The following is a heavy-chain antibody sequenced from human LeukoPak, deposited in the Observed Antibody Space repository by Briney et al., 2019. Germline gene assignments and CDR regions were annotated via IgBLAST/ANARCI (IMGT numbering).Heavy chain of an antibody. V-gene: IGHV3-23*01. Sequence: GGSLRLSCAASGFTSSSYAMSWVRQAPGKGLEWVSAISGSGGSTYYADSVKGRFTISRDNSKNTLYLQMNSLRAEDTAVYYCAKGRAVAGEFDYWGQGTLVTVSS. CDR3: AKGRAVAGEFDY. D-gene: IGHD6-19*01. CDR2: ISGSGGST. CDR1: GFTSSSYA. J-gene: IGHJ4*02.